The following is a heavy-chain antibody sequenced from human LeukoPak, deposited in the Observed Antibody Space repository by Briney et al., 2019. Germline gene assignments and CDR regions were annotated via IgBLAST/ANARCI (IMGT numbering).Heavy chain of an antibody. D-gene: IGHD3-10*01. J-gene: IGHJ4*02. CDR3: ARRDRGSGSYWKY. CDR1: GGSISSSSYY. Sequence: SETLSLTCTVSGGSISSSSYYWGWIRQPPGKGLEWIGSIYYSGSTYYNPSLKSRVTISVDTSKNQFSLKLSSVTAADTAVYYCARRDRGSGSYWKYWGQGTLVTVSS. V-gene: IGHV4-39*01. CDR2: IYYSGST.